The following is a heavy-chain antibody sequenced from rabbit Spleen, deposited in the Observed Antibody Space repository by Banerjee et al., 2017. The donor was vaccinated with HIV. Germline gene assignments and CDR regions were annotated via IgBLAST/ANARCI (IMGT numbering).Heavy chain of an antibody. D-gene: IGHD1-1*01. J-gene: IGHJ4*01. CDR2: IDTYTVKS. CDR1: GFDFSNYG. CDR3: ARDLTSVIGWNFNL. Sequence: QEQLVESGGGLVQPGGSLKLSCKASGFDFSNYGMSWVRQAPGKGLEWIGYIDTYTVKSVYASWATGRFTFSRTSSTTVTLQMTSLTAADTATYFCARDLTSVIGWNFNLWGPGTLVTVS. V-gene: IGHV1S45*01.